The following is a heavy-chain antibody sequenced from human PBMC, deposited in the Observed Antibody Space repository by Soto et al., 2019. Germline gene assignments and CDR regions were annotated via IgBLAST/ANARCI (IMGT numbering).Heavy chain of an antibody. V-gene: IGHV1-8*01. D-gene: IGHD5-18*01. J-gene: IGHJ2*01. CDR3: VQRRGDSINPSNRYFDL. Sequence: QVQLLQSGAEVKKPGASVKVSCKGSGYTFIDYDFCWVGQAAGQGLEWMGWMNPTSGEPGSAQKFQGEVAMTRNHSIGTAYMELSSPRPEDTALYDCVQRRGDSINPSNRYFDLWGRGTLLTVSS. CDR2: MNPTSGEP. CDR1: GYTFIDYD.